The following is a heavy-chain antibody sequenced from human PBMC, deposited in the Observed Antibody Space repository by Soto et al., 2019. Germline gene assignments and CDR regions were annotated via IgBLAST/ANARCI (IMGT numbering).Heavy chain of an antibody. D-gene: IGHD6-13*01. V-gene: IGHV1-46*01. CDR3: ATAAHSTSWYDF. Sequence: ASVKVSCKSSEYTFTDYYIHWVRQAPGQGLEWMGLINPSGGSTSYAQKFQGRVTMTRDTSTSTVYMELSSLRSEDTAVYYCATAAHSTSWYDFWGQGTLVTVS. CDR1: EYTFTDYY. J-gene: IGHJ5*01. CDR2: INPSGGST.